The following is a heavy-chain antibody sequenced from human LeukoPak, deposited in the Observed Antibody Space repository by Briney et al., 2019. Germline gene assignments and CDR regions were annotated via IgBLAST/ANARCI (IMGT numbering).Heavy chain of an antibody. D-gene: IGHD3-10*01. J-gene: IGHJ4*02. Sequence: SETLSLTCTVSGGSISIYYWSWIRQPPGKGLEWIGYIYYSGNTNYNPSLKSRVTISVDTSKNQFSLKLSSVTAADTAVYYCARESGSGSSFTFDYWGQGTLVTVSS. V-gene: IGHV4-59*01. CDR2: IYYSGNT. CDR1: GGSISIYY. CDR3: ARESGSGSSFTFDY.